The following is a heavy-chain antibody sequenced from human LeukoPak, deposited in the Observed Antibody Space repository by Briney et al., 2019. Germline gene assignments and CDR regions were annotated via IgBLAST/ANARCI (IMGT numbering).Heavy chain of an antibody. CDR1: GYTFSSYD. D-gene: IGHD3-10*01. CDR3: ASRYGSGSQYFDY. V-gene: IGHV1-8*01. J-gene: IGHJ4*02. Sequence: ASVKVSCKASGYTFSSYDINWVRQATGQGLEWMGWMNPNSGNTGYAQKFQGRVTMTRNTSISTAYMELSSLRSEDTAVYHCASRYGSGSQYFDYWGQGTLVTVSS. CDR2: MNPNSGNT.